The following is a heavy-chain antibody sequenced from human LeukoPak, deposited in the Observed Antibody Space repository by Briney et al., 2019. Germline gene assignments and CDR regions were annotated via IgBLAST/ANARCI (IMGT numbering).Heavy chain of an antibody. V-gene: IGHV4-59*01. CDR1: GGSTSDYY. CDR2: MHHNGEI. CDR3: VRGKNGYNP. J-gene: IGHJ5*02. D-gene: IGHD5-24*01. Sequence: PLETLSLTCTVSGGSTSDYYWSWIRQPPGKGLEWIGYMHHNGEIEYNPSLKSRVTISMDTAKNQLSLKVRSVIAADTATYYCVRGKNGYNPWGQGTLVTVSS.